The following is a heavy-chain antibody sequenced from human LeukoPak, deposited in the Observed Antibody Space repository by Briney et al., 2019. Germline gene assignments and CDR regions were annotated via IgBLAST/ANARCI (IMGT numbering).Heavy chain of an antibody. CDR3: ARDGRGGIQLWSPLDY. CDR2: ISYDGSNK. V-gene: IGHV3-30*04. Sequence: GGSLRLSCAASGFTFSSYAMHWVRQAPGKGLEWVAAISYDGSNKYYADSVKGRFTISRDNSKNTLYLQMNSLRAEDAAVYYCARDGRGGIQLWSPLDYWGQGTLVTVSS. J-gene: IGHJ4*02. D-gene: IGHD5-18*01. CDR1: GFTFSSYA.